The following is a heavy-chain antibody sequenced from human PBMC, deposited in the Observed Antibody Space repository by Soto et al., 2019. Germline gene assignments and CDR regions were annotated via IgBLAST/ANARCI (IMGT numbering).Heavy chain of an antibody. V-gene: IGHV2-5*01. D-gene: IGHD6-13*01. Sequence: SGPTLVNPTQTLTLTCTFSGFSLSTSGVGVGWIRQPPGKALEWLALIYWNDDKRYSPSLKSRLTITKDTSKNQVVLTMTNMDPVDTATYYCAHRLSYSSSWGEYFQHWGQGTLVTVSS. CDR3: AHRLSYSSSWGEYFQH. CDR1: GFSLSTSGVG. CDR2: IYWNDDK. J-gene: IGHJ1*01.